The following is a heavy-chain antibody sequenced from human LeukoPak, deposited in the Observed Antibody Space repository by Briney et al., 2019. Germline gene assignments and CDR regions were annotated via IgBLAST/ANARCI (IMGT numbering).Heavy chain of an antibody. Sequence: GGSLRLSCAVSGFTFSDHYMDWVRQAPGKGLEWVGRTRNKANSYTIEYAASVKGRFTISRDESKNSLYLQMNSLKTEDTAVYYCARAVAAAGHYYSEYWGQGTLVTVLS. J-gene: IGHJ4*02. D-gene: IGHD6-13*01. V-gene: IGHV3-72*01. CDR1: GFTFSDHY. CDR2: TRNKANSYTI. CDR3: ARAVAAAGHYYSEY.